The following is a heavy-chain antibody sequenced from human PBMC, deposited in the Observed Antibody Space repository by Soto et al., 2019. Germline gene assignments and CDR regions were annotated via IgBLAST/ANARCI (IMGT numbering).Heavy chain of an antibody. CDR3: AKSHPGFTYGEVVDY. CDR2: ISDTGGST. CDR1: GFTFSSYA. D-gene: IGHD2-15*01. J-gene: IGHJ4*02. V-gene: IGHV3-23*01. Sequence: EVQLLESGGGLVQPGGSLRLSCAASGFTFSSYAMSWLRQAPGKGLEWVSIISDTGGSTYYAADSVKGRFTISRDNSKNTLYLQMNSLRAEDTAVYYCAKSHPGFTYGEVVDYWGQGTLGTVSS.